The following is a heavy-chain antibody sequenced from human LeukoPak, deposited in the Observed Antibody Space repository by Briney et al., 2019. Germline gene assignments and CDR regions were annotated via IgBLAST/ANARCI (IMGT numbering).Heavy chain of an antibody. J-gene: IGHJ6*02. V-gene: IGHV3-33*01. CDR2: IWYDGSNK. D-gene: IGHD3-9*01. CDR1: GFTFNNYG. Sequence: HPGGSLRLSCAASGFTFNNYGMHWVRQAPGKGLEWMALIWYDGSNKYYADSVKGRFTISNDNSNNTLYLQMTSLTAEDTAVYYCSREYFDCSRNYYYGMDVWGQGTTVTVSS. CDR3: SREYFDCSRNYYYGMDV.